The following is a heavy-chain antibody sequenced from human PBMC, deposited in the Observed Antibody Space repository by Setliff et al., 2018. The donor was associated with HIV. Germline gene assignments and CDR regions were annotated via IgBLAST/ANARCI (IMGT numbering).Heavy chain of an antibody. J-gene: IGHJ6*02. Sequence: KTSETLSLTCAVYSESFSTYYWSWIRQPPGKGLEWIGTIYYTGNTYYNPSLKSRVTISVDTSKKQFSLKLSSVTAADTAVYYCARDSFGGEFTYYYYGMGVWGQGTTVTVSS. CDR1: SESFSTYY. V-gene: IGHV4-34*01. D-gene: IGHD3-10*01. CDR2: IYYTGNT. CDR3: ARDSFGGEFTYYYYGMGV.